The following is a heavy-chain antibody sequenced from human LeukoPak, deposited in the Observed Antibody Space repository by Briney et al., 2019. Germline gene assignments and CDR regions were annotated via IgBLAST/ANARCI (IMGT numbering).Heavy chain of an antibody. D-gene: IGHD6-19*01. CDR2: INPSGGST. Sequence: ASVKVSCKASGYTFTSYGISWVRQAPGQGLEWMGIINPSGGSTSYAQKFQGRVTMTRDTSTSTVYMELSSLRSEDTAVYYCAREDSSGWYVFDYWGQGTLVTVSS. V-gene: IGHV1-46*01. CDR3: AREDSSGWYVFDY. J-gene: IGHJ4*02. CDR1: GYTFTSYG.